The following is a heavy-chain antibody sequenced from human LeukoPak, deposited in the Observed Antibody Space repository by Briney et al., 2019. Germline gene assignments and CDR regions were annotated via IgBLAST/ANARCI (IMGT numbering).Heavy chain of an antibody. CDR2: VFSSGSS. V-gene: IGHV4-4*07. J-gene: IGHJ4*02. D-gene: IGHD3-10*01. Sequence: SETLSLTCTVSGGSLTSYLWSWIRQPAGKGLEWVDRVFSSGSSNYNPSLKSRVTMSIDTSMNQFSLKLSSVTAADTAVYYCVREIANYGIDYWGQGTLVTVSS. CDR1: GGSLTSYL. CDR3: VREIANYGIDY.